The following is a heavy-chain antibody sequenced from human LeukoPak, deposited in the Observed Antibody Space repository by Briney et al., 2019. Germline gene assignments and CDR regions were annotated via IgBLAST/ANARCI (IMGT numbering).Heavy chain of an antibody. Sequence: PGGSLRLPCVTCGFTFSTYEMNWVRQAPGKGREWVGRIKSKTEGGTTDYAAPVKGRFTISRDDSKNTLYLQMNSLKIEDTAVYYCTTDLNYYDSSGYPLFDYWGQGTLVTVSS. CDR1: GFTFSTYE. D-gene: IGHD3-22*01. CDR2: IKSKTEGGTT. CDR3: TTDLNYYDSSGYPLFDY. V-gene: IGHV3-15*01. J-gene: IGHJ4*02.